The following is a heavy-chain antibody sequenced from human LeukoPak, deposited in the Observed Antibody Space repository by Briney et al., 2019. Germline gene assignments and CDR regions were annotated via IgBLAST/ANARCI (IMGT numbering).Heavy chain of an antibody. Sequence: SETLSLTCTVSGGSISSSSYYWGWIRQPPGKGLEWIGSIYYSGSTYYNPSLKSRVTISVDTSKNQFSLKLSSVTAADTAVYYCARRGAAADGYFDYWGQGTLVTVSS. CDR3: ARRGAAADGYFDY. CDR1: GGSISSSSYY. D-gene: IGHD6-13*01. V-gene: IGHV4-39*01. CDR2: IYYSGST. J-gene: IGHJ4*02.